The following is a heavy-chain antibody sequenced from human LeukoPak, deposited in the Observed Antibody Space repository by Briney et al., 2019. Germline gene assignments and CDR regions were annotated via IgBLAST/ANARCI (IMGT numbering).Heavy chain of an antibody. CDR1: GGTFSSYA. J-gene: IGHJ4*02. Sequence: ASVKVSCKASGGTFSSYAISWVRQAPGQGLEWMGGIIPIFGTANYAQKFQGRVTITADESTSTAYMELSSLRSEDTAVYYCARGRSIAARGVPKRYYFDYWGQGTLVTVSS. V-gene: IGHV1-69*13. CDR3: ARGRSIAARGVPKRYYFDY. CDR2: IIPIFGTA. D-gene: IGHD6-6*01.